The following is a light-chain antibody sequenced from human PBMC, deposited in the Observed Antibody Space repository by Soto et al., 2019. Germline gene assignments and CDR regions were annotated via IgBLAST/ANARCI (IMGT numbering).Light chain of an antibody. CDR2: EAS. J-gene: IGKJ1*01. V-gene: IGKV1-5*03. CDR1: QSISGW. Sequence: DIQMTQSPSTLSASVGDRVTITCRASQSISGWLAWYQQKPGKAPKFLIYEASTLQSGVPSRFSGSGSGTEFTLTISILKPDDFATYYCHQYYTYPQTFGQGTKVEVK. CDR3: HQYYTYPQT.